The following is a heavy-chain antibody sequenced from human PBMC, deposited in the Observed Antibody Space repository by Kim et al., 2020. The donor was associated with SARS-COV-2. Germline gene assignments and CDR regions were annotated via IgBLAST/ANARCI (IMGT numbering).Heavy chain of an antibody. CDR2: YI. J-gene: IGHJ4*02. V-gene: IGHV3-21*01. CDR3: ARGQVVNVVF. D-gene: IGHD6-13*01. Sequence: YIYYADSVKGRFTIARDNAKNSLYLQMNSLRAEDTAVYYCARGQVVNVVFWGQGTLVTVSS.